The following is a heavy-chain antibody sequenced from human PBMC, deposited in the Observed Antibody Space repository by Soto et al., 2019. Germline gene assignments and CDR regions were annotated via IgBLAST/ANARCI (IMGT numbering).Heavy chain of an antibody. D-gene: IGHD6-13*01. CDR1: GDSISSYY. CDR3: ERDQGIGASGPFDY. V-gene: IGHV4-59*01. CDR2: IYYSGNT. J-gene: IGHJ4*02. Sequence: SETLSLTCTVSGDSISSYYWSWIRQPPGKGLEWIGFIYYSGNTNYNPSLKSRVTMSIDTSKNQFSLKLSSVTAADTAVYYCERDQGIGASGPFDYWGLGSLVTVSS.